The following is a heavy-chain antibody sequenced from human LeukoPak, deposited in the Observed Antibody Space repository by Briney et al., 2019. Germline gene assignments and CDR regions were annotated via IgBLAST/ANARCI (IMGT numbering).Heavy chain of an antibody. CDR3: ARWMVGDTFDY. CDR1: GGSISSSNYY. Sequence: SETLSLTCTVSGGSISSSNYYWGWIRQPPGKGLEWIGEINHSGYTNYNPSLKSRVTISVDTSKNQFSLKLSSVTAADTAVYYCARWMVGDTFDYWGQGTLVTVSS. D-gene: IGHD1-26*01. J-gene: IGHJ4*02. V-gene: IGHV4-39*07. CDR2: INHSGYT.